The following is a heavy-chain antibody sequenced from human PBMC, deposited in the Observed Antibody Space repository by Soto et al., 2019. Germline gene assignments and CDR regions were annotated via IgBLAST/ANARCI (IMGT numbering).Heavy chain of an antibody. V-gene: IGHV4-30-4*01. J-gene: IGHJ6*02. CDR3: ARELRGYYYGMDV. D-gene: IGHD4-17*01. CDR2: IYYSGST. Sequence: SETLILTCTVSGGSIISGDYYWRWIRQPPGKGLEWVGYIYYSGSTYYNPSLKSRVTISVDTSKNQFSLKLSSVTAADTAVYYCARELRGYYYGMDVWGQGTTVTVSS. CDR1: GGSIISGDYY.